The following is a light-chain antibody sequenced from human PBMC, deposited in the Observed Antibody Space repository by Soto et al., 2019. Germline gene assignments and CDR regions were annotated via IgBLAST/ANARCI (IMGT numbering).Light chain of an antibody. CDR2: GAS. V-gene: IGKV3D-20*02. CDR3: QQRSNGPPIT. CDR1: QSVSNNY. J-gene: IGKJ5*01. Sequence: EIVMTQSPATLSVYQGERATLSCRASQSVSNNYLAWYQQKPGQAPRLLIYGASNRATGIPDRFSGSGSGTDFTLTISSLEPEDAAVYYCQQRSNGPPITFGQGTRLEIK.